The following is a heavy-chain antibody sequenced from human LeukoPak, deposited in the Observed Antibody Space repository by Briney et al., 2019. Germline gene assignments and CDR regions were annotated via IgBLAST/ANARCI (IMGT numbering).Heavy chain of an antibody. V-gene: IGHV1-2*02. CDR1: GFTFTGYY. D-gene: IGHD2-15*01. J-gene: IGHJ4*02. CDR3: ARATGYCSGGSCYDGDY. Sequence: GASVKVSCKASGFTFTGYYMHWVRQAPGQGLEWIGWINPNSGGTNYAQKFQGRVTMTRDTSISTAYMELSRLRSDDTAVYYCARATGYCSGGSCYDGDYWGQGTLVTVSS. CDR2: INPNSGGT.